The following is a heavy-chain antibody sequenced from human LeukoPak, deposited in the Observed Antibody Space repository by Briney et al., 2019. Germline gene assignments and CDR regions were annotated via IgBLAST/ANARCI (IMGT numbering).Heavy chain of an antibody. J-gene: IGHJ4*02. CDR1: GGSINSSNW. V-gene: IGHV4-4*02. CDR3: ARDLVGSGTSSF. Sequence: PSGTLSLTCAVSGGSINSSNWWSWVRQPPGKGLEWIGEIYHSGTTNYNPSLKSRVTISVDKSKNQFSLKLSSVTAADTAVYYCARDLVGSGTSSFWGQGTLVTVSS. D-gene: IGHD3-10*01. CDR2: IYHSGTT.